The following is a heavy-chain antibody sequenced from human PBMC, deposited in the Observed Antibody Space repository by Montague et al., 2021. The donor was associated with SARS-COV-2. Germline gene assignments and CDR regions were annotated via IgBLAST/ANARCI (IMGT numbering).Heavy chain of an antibody. Sequence: ETLSLTCAVFDGSFSDFYWSWIRQPPGEGLEWIGEINHSGTTYYNPSLKSRVTISVDTSKNQFSLKLNSVTAADTAVYYCARLASGWWELTLDYWGQGTLVTVSS. D-gene: IGHD2-15*01. V-gene: IGHV4-34*01. CDR3: ARLASGWWELTLDY. CDR2: INHSGTT. CDR1: DGSFSDFY. J-gene: IGHJ4*02.